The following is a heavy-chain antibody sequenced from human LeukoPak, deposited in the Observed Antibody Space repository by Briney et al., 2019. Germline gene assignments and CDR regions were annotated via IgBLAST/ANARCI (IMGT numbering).Heavy chain of an antibody. CDR3: AREGPDGNSYGYDY. V-gene: IGHV4-31*03. Sequence: SQTLSLTCTVSGGSMGSGVYYWSWIRRHRGKGLECIAYIYDRGNTYYNPSLKSRVIISIDTSKNQFSLKLNSVTAADTAVYYCAREGPDGNSYGYDYWGQGTLVTVSS. J-gene: IGHJ4*02. CDR2: IYDRGNT. CDR1: GGSMGSGVYY. D-gene: IGHD5-18*01.